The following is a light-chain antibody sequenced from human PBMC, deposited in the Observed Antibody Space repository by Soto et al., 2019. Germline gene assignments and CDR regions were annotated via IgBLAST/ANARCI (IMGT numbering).Light chain of an antibody. CDR1: QSVSTY. J-gene: IGKJ1*01. V-gene: IGKV3-20*01. CDR3: QQYDSSPRT. Sequence: EVVLTQSPDTPSLSPGDRATLSCRASQSVSTYLAWYQQKPGQAPRLLISGASSRAADIPDRFSGSGSGTDFTLTINRLEPEDFAVYHCQQYDSSPRTFGQGTKVDIK. CDR2: GAS.